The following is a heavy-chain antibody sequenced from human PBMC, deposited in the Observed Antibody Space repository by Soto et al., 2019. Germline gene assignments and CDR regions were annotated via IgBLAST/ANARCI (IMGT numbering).Heavy chain of an antibody. CDR3: ATHLRHFDY. CDR2: IYYSGST. Sequence: SETLSLTCTVSGGSISSSSYYWGWIRQPPGKGLEWIGRIYYSGSTYYNPSLKSRVTISVDTSKHQFSLKLSSVTAADTAVYYCATHLRHFDYWGQGTLVTVSS. V-gene: IGHV4-39*07. J-gene: IGHJ4*02. CDR1: GGSISSSSYY. D-gene: IGHD6-25*01.